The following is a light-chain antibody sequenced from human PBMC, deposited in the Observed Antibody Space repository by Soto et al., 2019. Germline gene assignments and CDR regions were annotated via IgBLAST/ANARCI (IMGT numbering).Light chain of an antibody. CDR1: SSDVGRYNR. CDR2: EVR. Sequence: QSALTQPPSVSGSPGQSVTISCTGISSDVGRYNRVSWYQQPPGTAPKLLIYEVRNRPSGVPDRFSGSKSANTASLTISRLQAEHEADYYSSLYTSSSTFVFGTGTKLTVL. CDR3: SLYTSSSTFV. V-gene: IGLV2-18*01. J-gene: IGLJ1*01.